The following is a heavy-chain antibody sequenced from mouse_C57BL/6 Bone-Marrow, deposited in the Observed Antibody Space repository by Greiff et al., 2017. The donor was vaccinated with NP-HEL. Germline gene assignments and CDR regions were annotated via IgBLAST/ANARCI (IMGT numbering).Heavy chain of an antibody. D-gene: IGHD1-1*01. CDR2: IDPSDSYT. Sequence: QVQLQQPGAELVKPGASVKLSCKASGYTFTSYWMQWVKQRPGQGLEWIGEIDPSDSYTNYNQKFKGKATLTVDTSSSTAYMQLSSLTSEDSAVYYCARPPYGSSEGWGQGTLVTVSA. J-gene: IGHJ3*01. CDR1: GYTFTSYW. CDR3: ARPPYGSSEG. V-gene: IGHV1-50*01.